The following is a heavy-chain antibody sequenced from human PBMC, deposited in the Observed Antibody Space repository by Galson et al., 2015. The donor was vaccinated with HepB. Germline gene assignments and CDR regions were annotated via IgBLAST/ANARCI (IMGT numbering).Heavy chain of an antibody. CDR1: GFTFSRYA. V-gene: IGHV3-64D*06. CDR2: ISSNGGST. Sequence: SLRLSCAASGFTFSRYAMHWVRQAPGKGLEYVSAISSNGGSTYYADSVKGRFTISRDNSKNTLYLQMSSLRAEETAVYYCVKDRAVGATGYGYLDSWGQGTLVTVS. D-gene: IGHD1-26*01. CDR3: VKDRAVGATGYGYLDS. J-gene: IGHJ4*02.